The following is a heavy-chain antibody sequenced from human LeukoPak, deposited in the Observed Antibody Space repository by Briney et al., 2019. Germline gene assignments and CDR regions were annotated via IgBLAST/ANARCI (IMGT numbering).Heavy chain of an antibody. J-gene: IGHJ4*02. V-gene: IGHV3-23*01. Sequence: QPGGSLRLSCAASAFTFRSYAVSWVRQAPGKGLGWVSTISGSGDSTYYADSVKGRFTISRDNSKNTLYLQMNSLRAEDTAVYYCAKVSVWSGRYFDYWGQGTLVTVSS. CDR1: AFTFRSYA. CDR3: AKVSVWSGRYFDY. D-gene: IGHD3-3*01. CDR2: ISGSGDST.